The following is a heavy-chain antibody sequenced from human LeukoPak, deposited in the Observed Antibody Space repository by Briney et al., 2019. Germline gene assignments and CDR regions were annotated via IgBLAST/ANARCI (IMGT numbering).Heavy chain of an antibody. CDR3: AKYQRQWLPKGGFDY. CDR1: GFTFSRFG. Sequence: GRSLRLSCAASGFTFSRFGMHWVRQAPGKGLEWVAVISYDGSNKYYADSVKGRFTISRDNSKNTLYLQMDNLRAEDTAVYYCAKYQRQWLPKGGFDYWGQGTLVTVSS. J-gene: IGHJ4*02. D-gene: IGHD6-19*01. CDR2: ISYDGSNK. V-gene: IGHV3-30*18.